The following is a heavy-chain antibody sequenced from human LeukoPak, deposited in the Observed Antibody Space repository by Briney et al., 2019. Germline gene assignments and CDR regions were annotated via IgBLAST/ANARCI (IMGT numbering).Heavy chain of an antibody. CDR3: AYEGIRRVVAATLDY. CDR1: GFTFSSYA. J-gene: IGHJ4*02. V-gene: IGHV3-23*01. Sequence: GGSLRLSCAASGFTFSSYAMSWVRQAPGKGLEWVSAISGSGGSTYYADSVKGRFTISRDNSKNTLYLQMNSLGAEDTAVYYCAYEGIRRVVAATLDYWGQGTLVTVSS. D-gene: IGHD2-15*01. CDR2: ISGSGGST.